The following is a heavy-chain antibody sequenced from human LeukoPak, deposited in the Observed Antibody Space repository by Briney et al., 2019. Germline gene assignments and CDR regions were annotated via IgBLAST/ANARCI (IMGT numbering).Heavy chain of an antibody. D-gene: IGHD6-19*01. J-gene: IGHJ4*02. CDR3: AREIAVAAFDY. CDR2: IYNDGSTT. V-gene: IGHV3-74*01. CDR1: GFMFSKSW. Sequence: GGSLRLSCAASGFMFSKSWMHWVRQVPGKGLVWVARIYNDGSTTNYADSAKGRFTISRDNAKNSLYLQMNSLRAEDTAVYYCAREIAVAAFDYWGQGTLVTVSS.